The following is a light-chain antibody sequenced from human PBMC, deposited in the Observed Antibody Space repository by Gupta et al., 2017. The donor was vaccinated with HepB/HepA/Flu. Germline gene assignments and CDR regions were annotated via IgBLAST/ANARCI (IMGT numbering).Light chain of an antibody. CDR3: GSYTITTTAFI. V-gene: IGLV2-14*03. CDR2: DVS. CDR1: SSDVYNSNY. J-gene: IGLJ1*01. Sequence: QSVLTQPASVSGSPGQSITISCTGTSSDVYNSNYVSWYQHHPGKGPKLIIYDVSNRPSGVATRFSGSRSGNTASLTISGLQGEDEADYYCGSYTITTTAFIFGTGTKFTVL.